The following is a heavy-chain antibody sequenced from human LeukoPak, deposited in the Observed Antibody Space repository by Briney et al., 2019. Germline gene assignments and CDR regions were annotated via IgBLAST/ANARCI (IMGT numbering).Heavy chain of an antibody. J-gene: IGHJ4*02. CDR2: IYTSGST. D-gene: IGHD1-26*01. CDR3: ASKSVGATHDYFDY. V-gene: IGHV4-4*07. CDR1: GGSISSYY. Sequence: SETLSLTCTVSGGSISSYYWSWIRQPAGKGLEWIGRIYTSGSTNYNPSLKSRVTMSVDTSKNQFSLKLSSVTAADTAVYYCASKSVGATHDYFDYWGQGTLVTVSS.